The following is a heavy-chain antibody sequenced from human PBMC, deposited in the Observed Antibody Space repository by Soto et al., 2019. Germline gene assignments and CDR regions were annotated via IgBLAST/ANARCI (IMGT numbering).Heavy chain of an antibody. CDR2: INTDGSST. CDR1: GFSFNLYW. J-gene: IGHJ5*02. CDR3: ARDLRKRVRGISQPDEPYNWFDP. D-gene: IGHD3-10*01. V-gene: IGHV3-74*01. Sequence: EVQLVESGGGLVQPGGSLRLSCAASGFSFNLYWMHWVRQAPGKGLVWVSRINTDGSSTSYADSVKGRFTISRDNAKNTLYLQMNSLRTEDKAVYYCARDLRKRVRGISQPDEPYNWFDPWGQGTLVTVSS.